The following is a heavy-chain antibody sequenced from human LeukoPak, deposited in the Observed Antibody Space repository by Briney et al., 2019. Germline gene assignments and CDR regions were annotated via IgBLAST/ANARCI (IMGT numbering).Heavy chain of an antibody. V-gene: IGHV1-69*04. CDR3: ASGTAAGTIDY. D-gene: IGHD6-13*01. CDR1: GGTFSSYA. Sequence: GASVKVSCKASGGTFSSYAISWVRQAPGQGLEWMGRIIPILGIANYAQKFQGRVTITADKSTSTAYMELSSLRSEDTAVYYCASGTAAGTIDYWGQGTLVTVSS. J-gene: IGHJ4*02. CDR2: IIPILGIA.